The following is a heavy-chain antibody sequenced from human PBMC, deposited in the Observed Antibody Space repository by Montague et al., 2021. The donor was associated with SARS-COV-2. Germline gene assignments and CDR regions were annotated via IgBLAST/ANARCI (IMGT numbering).Heavy chain of an antibody. CDR2: IYWDDDK. CDR3: AHRPGVWSLSYFDY. V-gene: IGHV2-5*02. CDR1: GFSLSTSGVG. Sequence: PALVKPTQTLTLTCTFSGFSLSTSGVGVGWIRQPPGKALEWLALIYWDDDKRYSPSLKSRLTITKDTSKNQVVLTMTNMDPVDTATYYCAHRPGVWSLSYFDYWGQGTLVTVSS. J-gene: IGHJ4*02. D-gene: IGHD1-1*01.